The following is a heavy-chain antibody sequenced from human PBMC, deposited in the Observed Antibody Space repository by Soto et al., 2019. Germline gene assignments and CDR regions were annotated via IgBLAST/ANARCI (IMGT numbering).Heavy chain of an antibody. CDR2: TYSGGYT. CDR1: GFTVSSSY. V-gene: IGHV3-66*01. J-gene: IGHJ6*04. Sequence: GGSLRLSCAASGFTVSSSYMSWVRQAPGMGLEWVSLTYSGGYTSYADSVKGRFAISRDNSKNTLYLQMNSLRAEDTAVYYCARDLNVWGKGTTVTVSS. CDR3: ARDLNV.